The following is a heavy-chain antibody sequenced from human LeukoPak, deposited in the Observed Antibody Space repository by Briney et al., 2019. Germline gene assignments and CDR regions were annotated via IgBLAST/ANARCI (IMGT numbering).Heavy chain of an antibody. D-gene: IGHD5-12*01. CDR3: AKGSRGYSGDDRPGREDYFDF. J-gene: IGHJ4*02. V-gene: IGHV3-30*18. CDR2: ILYDGSNK. CDR1: GWTLSSYG. Sequence: PGGAPRDSCVASGWTLSSYGLHWVRQALGRGGVWVAGILYDGSNKYNADSVKGRFTISRHNSKKALYLQMNSLRAEDTAVYNCAKGSRGYSGDDRPGREDYFDFWGQETRVTVSS.